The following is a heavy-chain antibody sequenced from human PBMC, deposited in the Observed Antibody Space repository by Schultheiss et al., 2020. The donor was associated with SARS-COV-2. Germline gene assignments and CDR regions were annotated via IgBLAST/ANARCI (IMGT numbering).Heavy chain of an antibody. CDR2: VYPGDSAT. CDR1: GYNFPTYL. J-gene: IGHJ2*01. CDR3: ARPGGDYGPSWFDL. D-gene: IGHD4-17*01. Sequence: GESLKISCKASGYNFPTYLVAWVRQMPGKGLEWMGIVYPGDSATAYSPSFQGQVTMSVDKSISTAYLQWDSLTASDTAMYYCARPGGDYGPSWFDLWGRGTLVTVSS. V-gene: IGHV5-51*01.